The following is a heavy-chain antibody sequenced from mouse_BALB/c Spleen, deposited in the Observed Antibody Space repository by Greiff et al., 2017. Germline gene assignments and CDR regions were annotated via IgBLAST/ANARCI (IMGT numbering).Heavy chain of an antibody. V-gene: IGHV5-17*02. CDR1: GFTFSSFG. CDR2: ISSGSSTI. Sequence: EVKLVESGGGLVQPGGSRKLSCAASGFTFSSFGMHWVRQAPEKGLEWVAYISSGSSTIYYADTVKGRFTISRDNPKNTLFLQMTSLRSEDTAMYYCARSLWDGGYWGQGTSVTVSS. J-gene: IGHJ4*01. CDR3: ARSLWDGGY. D-gene: IGHD4-1*01.